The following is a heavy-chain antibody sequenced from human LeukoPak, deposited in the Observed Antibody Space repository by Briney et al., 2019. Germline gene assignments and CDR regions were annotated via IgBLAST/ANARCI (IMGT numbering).Heavy chain of an antibody. J-gene: IGHJ4*02. Sequence: HAGGSLRLSCAASGFTFSSYAMNWVRQAPGKELEWVSAITGSGVNTYYADSVKGRFTISRDTSKNTLCLQMNNLRADDTARYYCTRDLTGTTWSENDYWGQGTLVTISS. D-gene: IGHD6-13*01. CDR1: GFTFSSYA. CDR3: TRDLTGTTWSENDY. CDR2: ITGSGVNT. V-gene: IGHV3-23*01.